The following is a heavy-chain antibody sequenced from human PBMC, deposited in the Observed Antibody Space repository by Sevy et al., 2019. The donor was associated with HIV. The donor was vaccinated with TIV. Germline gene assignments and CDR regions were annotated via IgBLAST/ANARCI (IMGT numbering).Heavy chain of an antibody. CDR3: ARAPRGIQLWALDY. D-gene: IGHD5-18*01. J-gene: IGHJ4*02. CDR1: GFTFSSYA. CDR2: ISYDGSNK. Sequence: GGSLRLSCAASGFTFSSYAMHWVRQAPGKGLEWVAVISYDGSNKYYADSVKGRFTISRDNSKNTLYLQMNSLRAEDTAVYYCARAPRGIQLWALDYWGQGTLDTVSS. V-gene: IGHV3-30-3*01.